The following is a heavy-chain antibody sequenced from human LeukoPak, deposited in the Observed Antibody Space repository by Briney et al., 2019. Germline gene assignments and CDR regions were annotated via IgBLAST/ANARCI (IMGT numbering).Heavy chain of an antibody. D-gene: IGHD5-24*01. CDR1: GFTFSSYG. V-gene: IGHV3-23*01. J-gene: IGHJ4*02. Sequence: GGSLRPSCAASGFTFSSYGMSWVRQAPGKGLEWVSAISGSGGSTYYADSVKGRFTISRDNSKNTLYLQMNSLRAEDTAIYYCAKSGSNRFDYWGQGTLVTVSS. CDR3: AKSGSNRFDY. CDR2: ISGSGGST.